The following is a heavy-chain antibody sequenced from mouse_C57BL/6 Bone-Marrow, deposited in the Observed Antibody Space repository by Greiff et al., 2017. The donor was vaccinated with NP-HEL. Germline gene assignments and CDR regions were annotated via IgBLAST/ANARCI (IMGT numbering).Heavy chain of an antibody. Sequence: EVKLVESGGDLVKPGGSLKLSCAASGFTFSSYGMSWVRQTPDKRLEWVATISSGGSYTYYPDSVKGRFTLSRDNAKNTLYLQMSSLKSEDTAMDYCARWGDYYAMDYWGQGTSVTVSS. CDR1: GFTFSSYG. J-gene: IGHJ4*01. CDR3: ARWGDYYAMDY. CDR2: ISSGGSYT. V-gene: IGHV5-6*01.